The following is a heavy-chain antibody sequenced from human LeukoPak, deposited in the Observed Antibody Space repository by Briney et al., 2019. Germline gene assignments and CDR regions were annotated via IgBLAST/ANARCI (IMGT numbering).Heavy chain of an antibody. CDR2: ISYDGGNI. Sequence: GGSLRLSRAPSRVTLDEYAMHWGRQAPGKGLEWVALISYDGGNIHYADSVKDRFTISRDNSQNRLFLQMSSLRVDDTAVYYCARDPPFGRGWSQNFFDFWGQGTLVTVSS. CDR1: RVTLDEYA. D-gene: IGHD6-19*01. V-gene: IGHV3-30*04. CDR3: ARDPPFGRGWSQNFFDF. J-gene: IGHJ4*02.